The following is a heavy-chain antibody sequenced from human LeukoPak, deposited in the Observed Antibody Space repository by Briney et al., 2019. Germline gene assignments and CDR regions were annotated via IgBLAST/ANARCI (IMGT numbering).Heavy chain of an antibody. CDR3: ATRYGYFDY. CDR2: ICYSGST. CDR1: GDSISSYY. J-gene: IGHJ4*02. Sequence: SETLSLTCTVSGDSISSYYWSWIRQPPGKGLEWIGYICYSGSTNYNPSLKSRVTISVDTSKNQFSLKLSSVTAADTAVYYCATRYGYFDYWGQGTLVTVSS. V-gene: IGHV4-59*12. D-gene: IGHD1-1*01.